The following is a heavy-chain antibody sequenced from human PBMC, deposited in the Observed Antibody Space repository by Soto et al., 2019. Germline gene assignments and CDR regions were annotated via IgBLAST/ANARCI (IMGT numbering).Heavy chain of an antibody. J-gene: IGHJ4*02. CDR2: IVVGSGNT. D-gene: IGHD5-18*01. CDR3: AADGSYGFIVDY. Sequence: QMQLVQSGPEVKKPGTSVKVSCKASGFTFTSSAVQWVRQARGQRLEWIGWIVVGSGNTNYAQKFQERVTITRDMSTSTAYMELSSLRSEDTAVYYCAADGSYGFIVDYWGQGTLVTVSS. V-gene: IGHV1-58*01. CDR1: GFTFTSSA.